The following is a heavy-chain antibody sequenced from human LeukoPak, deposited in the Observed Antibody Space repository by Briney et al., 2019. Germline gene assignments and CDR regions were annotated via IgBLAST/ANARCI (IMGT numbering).Heavy chain of an antibody. CDR2: ISSSCSCI. D-gene: IGHD5-18*01. J-gene: IGHJ4*02. Sequence: WGSLRLSCAASGVTFSSYSMNWVCQAPGQGLELVSSISSSCSCIYYADSVTRRFTISRDNATNSLYLPMNSLRAEATAAYYCARDLDTDMGLDYWGQGTLVTVSS. CDR3: ARDLDTDMGLDY. CDR1: GVTFSSYS. V-gene: IGHV3-21*01.